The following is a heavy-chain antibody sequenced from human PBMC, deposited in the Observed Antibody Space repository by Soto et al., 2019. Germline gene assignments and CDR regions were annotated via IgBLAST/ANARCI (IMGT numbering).Heavy chain of an antibody. V-gene: IGHV3-33*01. CDR1: GFTFSNYG. D-gene: IGHD5-12*01. CDR3: VRAAGYSGNDYVYYYGMDV. J-gene: IGHJ6*02. CDR2: VWYDGRNK. Sequence: QVQLVESGGGVVQPGRSLRLSCAASGFTFSNYGMHWVRQAPGKGLEWVAHVWYDGRNKYYRDSVQGRFSISRDNSKNTLYMHMNSLRDEDTAVYYCVRAAGYSGNDYVYYYGMDVWGQGTTVTVSS.